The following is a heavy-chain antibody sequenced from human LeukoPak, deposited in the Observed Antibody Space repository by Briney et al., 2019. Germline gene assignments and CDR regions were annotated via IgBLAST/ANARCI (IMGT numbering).Heavy chain of an antibody. CDR2: INWNGGGT. D-gene: IGHD1-26*01. J-gene: IGHJ6*02. CDR1: GFTFKDYG. CDR3: AKHMRATNTYSFFGLDV. Sequence: GGSLRPSCAATGFTFKDYGMHWVRQPPGKGLEWVSSINWNGGGTDYADSVKGRFTISRDNAKNSLYLQLSSLRPEDTALYYCAKHMRATNTYSFFGLDVWGQGTTVTVSS. V-gene: IGHV3-9*01.